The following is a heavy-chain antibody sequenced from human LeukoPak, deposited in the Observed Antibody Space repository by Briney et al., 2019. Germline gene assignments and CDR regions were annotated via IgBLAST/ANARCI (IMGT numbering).Heavy chain of an antibody. CDR3: ARRGTSSSWAHFDY. CDR2: IWYDGSNK. J-gene: IGHJ4*02. CDR1: GFTFSSYG. V-gene: IGHV3-33*01. Sequence: GGSLRLSCAASGFTFSSYGMHWVRQAPGKGLEWVAVIWYDGSNKYYADSVKGRFTISRDNAKNSLYLQMNSLEAEDTAVYYCARRGTSSSWAHFDYWGQGTLVTVSS. D-gene: IGHD6-13*01.